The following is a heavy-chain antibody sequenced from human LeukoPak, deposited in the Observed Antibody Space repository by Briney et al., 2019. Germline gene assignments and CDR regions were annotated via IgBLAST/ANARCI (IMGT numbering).Heavy chain of an antibody. V-gene: IGHV4-39*01. J-gene: IGHJ3*02. CDR3: ARVLRDGHNDPFDN. CDR1: GGSISSSSYF. CDR2: VFYTGDT. Sequence: SETLSLTCTVSGGSISSSSYFWGWIRQPPEKGLEWIGSVFYTGDTYYSPSLKSRVTLSVDTSKNHFSLRLTSVTAADAAVYYCARVLRDGHNDPFDNWGQGTLVAVSS. D-gene: IGHD5-24*01.